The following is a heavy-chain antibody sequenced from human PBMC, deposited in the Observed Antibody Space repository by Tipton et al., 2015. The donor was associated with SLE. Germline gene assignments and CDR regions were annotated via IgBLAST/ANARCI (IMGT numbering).Heavy chain of an antibody. CDR1: GGSISSGDYY. CDR3: ARGVAAAGMGFDY. J-gene: IGHJ4*02. Sequence: TLSLTCTVSGGSISSGDYYWSWIRQPPGKGLEWIGYIYYSGSTYYNPSLKSRVTISVDTSKNQFSLKLSSVTAADTAVYYCARGVAAAGMGFDYWGQGTLVTLSS. D-gene: IGHD6-13*01. V-gene: IGHV4-30-4*01. CDR2: IYYSGST.